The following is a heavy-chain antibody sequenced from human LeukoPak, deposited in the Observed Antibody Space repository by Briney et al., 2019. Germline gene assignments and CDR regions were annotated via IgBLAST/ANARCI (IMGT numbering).Heavy chain of an antibody. CDR3: ARDFRPNWGHDAFDI. CDR1: GFTFSSYG. J-gene: IGHJ3*02. CDR2: IRYDGSNK. D-gene: IGHD7-27*01. Sequence: GGSLRLSCAASGFTFSSYGMHWVRQAPGKGLEWVAFIRYDGSNKYYADSVKGRFTISRDNSKNTLYLQMNSLRAEDTAVYYCARDFRPNWGHDAFDIWGQGTMVTVSS. V-gene: IGHV3-30*02.